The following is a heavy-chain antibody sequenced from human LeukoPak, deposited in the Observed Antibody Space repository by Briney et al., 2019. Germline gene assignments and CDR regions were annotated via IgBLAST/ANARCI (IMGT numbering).Heavy chain of an antibody. V-gene: IGHV3-64*01. CDR3: ARAKYYDSSGYYQGFFDY. CDR1: GFTFSSYA. J-gene: IGHJ4*02. CDR2: ISSNGGST. Sequence: PGGSLRLSCAASGFTFSSYAMHWVRQAPGKGLEYVSAISSNGGSTYYANSVKGRFTISRDNSKNTLYLQMGSLRAEGMAVYYCARAKYYDSSGYYQGFFDYWGQGTLVTVSS. D-gene: IGHD3-22*01.